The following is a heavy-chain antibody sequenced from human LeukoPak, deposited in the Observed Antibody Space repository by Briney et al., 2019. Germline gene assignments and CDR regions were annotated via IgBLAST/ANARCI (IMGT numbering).Heavy chain of an antibody. Sequence: GGTLRLSCAASGFTFSSYGMSWVRQAPGKGLEWVSAISGSGGSTYYADSVKGRFTISRDNSKNTLYPQMNSLRAEDTAVYYCAKDLGIQQMVFPFDYWGQGTLVTVSS. V-gene: IGHV3-23*01. CDR1: GFTFSSYG. CDR3: AKDLGIQQMVFPFDY. CDR2: ISGSGGST. J-gene: IGHJ4*02. D-gene: IGHD5-18*01.